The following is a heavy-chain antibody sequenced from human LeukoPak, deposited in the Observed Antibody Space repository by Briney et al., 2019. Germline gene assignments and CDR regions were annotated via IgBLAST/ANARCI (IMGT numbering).Heavy chain of an antibody. Sequence: SETLSLTCTVSGGSISSYYWGWIRQPPGKGLEWIGSIYYSGSTYDNPSLKSRVTISVDTSKNQFFLRLTSVTAADTAVYYCARHRSGSYYSAFDIWGQGTMVTVSS. D-gene: IGHD1-26*01. CDR1: GGSISSYY. V-gene: IGHV4-39*01. J-gene: IGHJ3*02. CDR2: IYYSGST. CDR3: ARHRSGSYYSAFDI.